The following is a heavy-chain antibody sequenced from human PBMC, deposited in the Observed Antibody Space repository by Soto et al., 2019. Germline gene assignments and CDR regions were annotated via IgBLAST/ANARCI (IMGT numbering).Heavy chain of an antibody. J-gene: IGHJ3*01. CDR1: GFIFSSYT. D-gene: IGHD2-2*01. V-gene: IGHV3-21*06. Sequence: WSLRLSCPASGFIFSSYTINWVRQAPGKGLEWVSSISGSGSYIYIADSMKGRITISRDNAQNSVHLQMNSLRVEDTAVYYCARAGLEPANAFDVWGQGTKVTVSS. CDR3: ARAGLEPANAFDV. CDR2: ISGSGSYI.